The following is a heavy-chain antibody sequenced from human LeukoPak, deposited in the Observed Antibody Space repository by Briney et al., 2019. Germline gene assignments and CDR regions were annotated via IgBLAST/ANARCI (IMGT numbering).Heavy chain of an antibody. Sequence: SETLSLTCAVYGGSFSGYYWSWIRQPPGKGLEWIGEINHSGNTNYNPSLKSRVTISVDTSKNQFSLKLSSVTAADTAVYYCARHSSSGSYYKPLSLADYWGQGTLVTVSS. CDR2: INHSGNT. D-gene: IGHD3-10*01. CDR3: ARHSSSGSYYKPLSLADY. CDR1: GGSFSGYY. J-gene: IGHJ4*02. V-gene: IGHV4-34*01.